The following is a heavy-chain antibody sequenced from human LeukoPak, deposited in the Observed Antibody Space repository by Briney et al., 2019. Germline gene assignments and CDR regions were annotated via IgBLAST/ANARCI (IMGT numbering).Heavy chain of an antibody. J-gene: IGHJ4*02. D-gene: IGHD3-9*01. CDR2: ISSSGSTI. V-gene: IGHV3-11*01. CDR3: ARESRGYDILTGYYRGNFDY. Sequence: GSLRLSCAASGFTFSDYYMSWIRQAPGKGLDWVSYISSSGSTIYYADSVKGRFTISRDNAKNSLYLQMNSLRAEDTAVYYCARESRGYDILTGYYRGNFDYWGQGTLVTVSS. CDR1: GFTFSDYY.